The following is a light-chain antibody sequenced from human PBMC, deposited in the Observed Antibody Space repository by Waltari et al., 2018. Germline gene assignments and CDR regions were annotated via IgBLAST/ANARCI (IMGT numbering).Light chain of an antibody. J-gene: IGKJ2*01. CDR3: QQYSNYYT. Sequence: DIQMTQSPSTLSASVGDTVTFTCRASESISTWLAWYHPRPGKAPKLLIYKASYLETGVPSRVSGSGSGTEFILTISSLRPDDSATYYCQQYSNYYTFGQGTKLEIK. V-gene: IGKV1-5*03. CDR2: KAS. CDR1: ESISTW.